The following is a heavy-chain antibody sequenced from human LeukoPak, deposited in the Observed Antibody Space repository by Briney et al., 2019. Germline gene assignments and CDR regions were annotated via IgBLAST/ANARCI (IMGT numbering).Heavy chain of an antibody. CDR1: GYSFTSYW. J-gene: IGHJ5*02. CDR2: IYPGDSDT. D-gene: IGHD1-26*01. V-gene: IGHV5-51*01. CDR3: ARLVSGVGNWFDP. Sequence: GESLKISCKGSGYSFTSYWIVWVRQMPGKGLEWRGIIYPGDSDTRYSPSFQGQVTLSADKSISTAYLQWSSLKASDTAMYYCARLVSGVGNWFDPWGQGTLVTVSS.